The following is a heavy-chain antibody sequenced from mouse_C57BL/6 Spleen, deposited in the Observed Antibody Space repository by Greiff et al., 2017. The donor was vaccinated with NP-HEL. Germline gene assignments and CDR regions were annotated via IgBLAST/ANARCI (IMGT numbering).Heavy chain of an antibody. D-gene: IGHD1-2*01. V-gene: IGHV1-82*01. Sequence: QVQLQQSGPELVKPGASVKISCKASGYAFSSSWMNWVKQRPGKGLEWIGRIYPGDGDTNYNGKFKGKATLTADKSSSTAYMQLSSLTSEDSAVYFCARNGYDYFDYWGKGTTLTVSS. J-gene: IGHJ2*01. CDR1: GYAFSSSW. CDR3: ARNGYDYFDY. CDR2: IYPGDGDT.